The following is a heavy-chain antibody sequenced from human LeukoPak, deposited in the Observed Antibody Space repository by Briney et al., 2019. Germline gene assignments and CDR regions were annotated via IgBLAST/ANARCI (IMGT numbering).Heavy chain of an antibody. V-gene: IGHV4-59*11. D-gene: IGHD3-22*01. J-gene: IGHJ4*02. CDR1: SGSLSGHS. Sequence: NTSETLSLTCSVSSGSLSGHSWSWVRQPPGKGLEWVGYIYYSGSPSYSPSLKSRVTISEETSRSQFSLQLTSVTPADTAVYYCARGSLYDSSGYYWDYWGQGSLVTVSS. CDR2: IYYSGSP. CDR3: ARGSLYDSSGYYWDY.